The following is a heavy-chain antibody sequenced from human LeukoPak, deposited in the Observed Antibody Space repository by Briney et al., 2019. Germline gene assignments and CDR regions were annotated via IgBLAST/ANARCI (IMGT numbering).Heavy chain of an antibody. CDR2: ISGSGGST. D-gene: IGHD3-22*01. J-gene: IGHJ6*02. CDR1: GFTFGTYA. CDR3: ARARPWDSSRSYYFGMDV. Sequence: GSLRLSCAASGFTFGTYAMSWVRPAPGKGLEWISAISGSGGSTYYADSVKGRFTISRDNSKNTLYLQMNSLRDEDTAVYYCARARPWDSSRSYYFGMDVWGHGTTVTVSS. V-gene: IGHV3-23*01.